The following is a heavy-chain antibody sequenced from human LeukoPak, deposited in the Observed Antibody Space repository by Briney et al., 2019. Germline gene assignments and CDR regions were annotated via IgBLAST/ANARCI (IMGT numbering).Heavy chain of an antibody. V-gene: IGHV3-23*01. J-gene: IGHJ6*03. D-gene: IGHD2-15*01. CDR3: AKSGYCSGGSCYYYYYMDV. CDR1: GFTFSSYA. CDR2: ISGSGGST. Sequence: GGSLRLSCAASGFTFSSYAMSWVRQAPGEGVEWVSAISGSGGSTYYADSVKGRFTISRDNSKNTLYLQMNRLRAEDTAVYYCAKSGYCSGGSCYYYYYMDVWGKGTTVTVSS.